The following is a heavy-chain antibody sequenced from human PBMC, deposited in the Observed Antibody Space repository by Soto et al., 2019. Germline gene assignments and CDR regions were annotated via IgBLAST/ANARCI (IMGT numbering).Heavy chain of an antibody. J-gene: IGHJ1*01. D-gene: IGHD3-22*01. CDR2: ISSSSTTI. CDR3: ARVWNYYDSSGYYQGAEYFQH. Sequence: PGGSLRLSCAASGFTFSDYYMSWIRQAPGKGLEWVSYISSSSTTIYYADSVKGRFTISRDNAKNSLYLQMNSLRDEDTAVYYCARVWNYYDSSGYYQGAEYFQHWGQGTLVTVSS. V-gene: IGHV3-11*04. CDR1: GFTFSDYY.